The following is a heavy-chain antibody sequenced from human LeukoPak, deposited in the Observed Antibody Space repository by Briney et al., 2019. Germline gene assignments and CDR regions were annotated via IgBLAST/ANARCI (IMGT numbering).Heavy chain of an antibody. V-gene: IGHV3-7*01. CDR3: ARDRGWLQFDY. CDR1: GFTFSSYW. Sequence: GGSLRLSCAASGFTFSSYWISWVRQAPGKGLEWVANIKEDGSVKYYLDSVKGRFTISRDNVKNTLYLQMNSLRAEDTAVYYCARDRGWLQFDYWGQGTLVTVS. J-gene: IGHJ4*02. CDR2: IKEDGSVK. D-gene: IGHD5-24*01.